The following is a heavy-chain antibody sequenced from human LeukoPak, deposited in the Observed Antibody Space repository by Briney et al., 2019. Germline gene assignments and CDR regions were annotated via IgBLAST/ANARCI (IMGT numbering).Heavy chain of an antibody. Sequence: SETLSLTCTVSGGSMSSSSYYWAWIRQPPGRGPEWIGTVSHTGATQYSPSLTSRVTISLDTSKNQFSLSLNSVTAADTAIFYCARSMVTTDRNFDHWGQGTLVTVSS. CDR1: GGSMSSSSYY. D-gene: IGHD2-21*02. V-gene: IGHV4-39*07. CDR3: ARSMVTTDRNFDH. CDR2: VSHTGAT. J-gene: IGHJ4*01.